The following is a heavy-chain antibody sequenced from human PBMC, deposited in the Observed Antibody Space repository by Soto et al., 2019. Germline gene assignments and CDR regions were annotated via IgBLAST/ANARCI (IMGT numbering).Heavy chain of an antibody. CDR2: IYYSGST. Sequence: SETLSLTCSVSGGSISSYYWSWIRQPPGKGLEWIGYIYYSGSTNYNPSLKSRVTISVDTSKNQFSLKLSSVTAADTAVYYCATMGTPATGLYFFDYWGQGSLVTVSS. CDR3: ATMGTPATGLYFFDY. CDR1: GGSISSYY. D-gene: IGHD2-15*01. V-gene: IGHV4-59*12. J-gene: IGHJ4*02.